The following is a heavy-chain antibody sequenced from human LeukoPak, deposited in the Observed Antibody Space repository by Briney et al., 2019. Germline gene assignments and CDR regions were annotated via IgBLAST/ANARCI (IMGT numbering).Heavy chain of an antibody. CDR3: AKNVGLGYCSSTSCPIDP. CDR2: ISGSDGGT. V-gene: IGHV3-23*01. J-gene: IGHJ5*02. D-gene: IGHD2-2*01. CDR1: GFTFSNYA. Sequence: AGGSLRLSCAASGFTFSNYAMSWVRQAPGKGLEWVSAISGSDGGTHYADSVKGRFTISRDNSKNTLFLQMNSLRAEDTAVYYCAKNVGLGYCSSTSCPIDPWGQGTLVTVSS.